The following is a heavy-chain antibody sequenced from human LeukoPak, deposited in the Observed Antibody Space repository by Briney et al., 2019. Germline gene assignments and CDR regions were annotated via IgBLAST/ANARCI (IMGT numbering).Heavy chain of an antibody. V-gene: IGHV3-66*02. Sequence: GGSLRLSCAASGFTVSSNYVSWVSQAPGKGLEWVSVIYSAGSTYYADSVKGRFTISGDNSKNTLYLQMNSLRAEDTAVYYCARSRSYYDFWSGYYTYYFDYWGQGTLVTVSS. J-gene: IGHJ4*02. CDR2: IYSAGST. CDR1: GFTVSSNY. CDR3: ARSRSYYDFWSGYYTYYFDY. D-gene: IGHD3-3*01.